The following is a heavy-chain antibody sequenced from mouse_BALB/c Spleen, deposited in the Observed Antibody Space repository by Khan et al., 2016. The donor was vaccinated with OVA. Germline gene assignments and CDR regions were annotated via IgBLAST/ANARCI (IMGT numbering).Heavy chain of an antibody. CDR1: GYSITSDYA. J-gene: IGHJ2*01. CDR2: ISYSGNT. Sequence: VQLKESGPGLVKPSQSLSLTCTVTGYSITSDYAWNWIRQFPGNNLEWMGYISYSGNTKYNPSLKSRISITRDTSKNQFFLQLNSVTIEDTATYYCARIKGGDFDYGGQGTTLTVSS. V-gene: IGHV3-2*02. CDR3: ARIKGGDFDY.